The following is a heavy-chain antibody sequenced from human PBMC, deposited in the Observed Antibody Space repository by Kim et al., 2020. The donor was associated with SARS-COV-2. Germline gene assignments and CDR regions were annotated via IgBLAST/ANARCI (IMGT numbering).Heavy chain of an antibody. V-gene: IGHV3-30*18. J-gene: IGHJ2*01. D-gene: IGHD3-10*01. CDR1: GFTFSSYG. CDR2: ISYDGSNK. CDR3: AKGRGHYPPTRYFDL. Sequence: GGSLRLSCAASGFTFSSYGMHWVRQAPGKGLEWVAVISYDGSNKYYADSVKGRFTISRDNSKNTLYLQMNSLRAEDTAVYYCAKGRGHYPPTRYFDLWGRGTLVTVSS.